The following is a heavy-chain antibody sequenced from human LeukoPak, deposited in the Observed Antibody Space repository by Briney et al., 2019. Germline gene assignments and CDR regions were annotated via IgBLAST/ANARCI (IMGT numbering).Heavy chain of an antibody. J-gene: IGHJ4*02. CDR3: ASGRRYCSGGSCYSLGVY. Sequence: ASVKVTCKASGYTFTSYGISWVRQAPGQGLEWMGWINPNSGGTNYAQKFQGRVTMTRDTSISTAYMELSRLRSDDTAVYYCASGRRYCSGGSCYSLGVYWGQGTLVTVSS. D-gene: IGHD2-15*01. CDR1: GYTFTSYG. CDR2: INPNSGGT. V-gene: IGHV1-2*02.